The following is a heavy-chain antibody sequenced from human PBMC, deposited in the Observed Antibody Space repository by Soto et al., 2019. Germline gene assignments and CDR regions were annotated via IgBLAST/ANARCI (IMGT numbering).Heavy chain of an antibody. D-gene: IGHD3-22*01. CDR3: AREAPDTCYFDY. CDR2: INPSDTYT. Sequence: ASVKVSCKTSGYTFTSYFIHWVRQAPGQGPEWMGRINPSDTYTHFAQNFQGRVTMARDTSTSTVYMELSSLRSEDTAIYYCAREAPDTCYFDYWGQGTLVTVSS. V-gene: IGHV1-46*01. J-gene: IGHJ4*02. CDR1: GYTFTSYF.